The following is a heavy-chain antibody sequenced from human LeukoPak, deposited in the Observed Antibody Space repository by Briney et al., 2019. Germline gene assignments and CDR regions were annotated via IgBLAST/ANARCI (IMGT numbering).Heavy chain of an antibody. V-gene: IGHV3-23*01. D-gene: IGHD3-22*01. CDR1: GFTFSSYA. CDR3: ARLDSSGYYLFDY. J-gene: IGHJ4*02. Sequence: GASLRLSCAASGFTFSSYAMSWVRQAPGKGLEWVSAISGSGGSTYYADSVKGRFTISRDNSKNTLYLQMNSLRAEDTAVYYCARLDSSGYYLFDYWGQGTLVTVSS. CDR2: ISGSGGST.